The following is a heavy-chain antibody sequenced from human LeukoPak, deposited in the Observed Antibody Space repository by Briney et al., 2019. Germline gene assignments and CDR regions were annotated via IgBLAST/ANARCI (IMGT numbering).Heavy chain of an antibody. CDR2: IYYSGST. CDR3: ARHFPGRALGYYYGMDV. D-gene: IGHD2-15*01. CDR1: GGSISSYY. Sequence: SETLSLTCTVSGGSISSYYWSWIRQPPGKGLEWIGYIYYSGSTNYNPSLKSRVTISVDPSKNQFSLKLSSVTAADTAVYYCARHFPGRALGYYYGMDVWGQGTTVTVSS. V-gene: IGHV4-59*08. J-gene: IGHJ6*02.